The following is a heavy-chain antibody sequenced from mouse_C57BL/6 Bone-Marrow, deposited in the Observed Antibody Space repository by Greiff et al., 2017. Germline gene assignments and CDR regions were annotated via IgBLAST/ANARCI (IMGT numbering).Heavy chain of an antibody. CDR2: IDPEDGDT. Sequence: VQLKESGAELVRPGASVKLSCTASGFNIKDYYMHWVKQRPEQGLEWIGRIDPEDGDTEYAPKFQGKATMTADTSSNTAYLQLSSLTSEDTAVYYCTTCYYGSSPFFDYWGQGTTLTVSS. J-gene: IGHJ2*01. CDR3: TTCYYGSSPFFDY. CDR1: GFNIKDYY. D-gene: IGHD1-1*01. V-gene: IGHV14-1*01.